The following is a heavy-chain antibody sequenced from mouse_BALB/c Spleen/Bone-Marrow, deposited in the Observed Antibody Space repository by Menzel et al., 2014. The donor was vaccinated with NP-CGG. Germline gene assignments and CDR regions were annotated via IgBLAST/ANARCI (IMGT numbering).Heavy chain of an antibody. J-gene: IGHJ4*01. Sequence: VQLQQSGPELVKPGASVKISCKASGYSFTGYFMNWVMQSHGKSLEWIGRINPYNGDTFYNQKFKGKATLTVDKSSSPAHMELRSLAFEASEVYYGARGGLLRAMDNWGQETPVTVSS. CDR2: INPYNGDT. V-gene: IGHV1-20*02. D-gene: IGHD2-3*01. CDR1: GYSFTGYF. CDR3: ARGGLLRAMDN.